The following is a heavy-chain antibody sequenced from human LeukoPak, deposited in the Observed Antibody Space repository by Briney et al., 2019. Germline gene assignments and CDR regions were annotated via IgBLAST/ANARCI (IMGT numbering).Heavy chain of an antibody. V-gene: IGHV4-34*01. J-gene: IGHJ6*02. CDR1: GGSFSGYY. CDR2: INHSGST. CDR3: ARIGRYCSSTSCYRPVGERRGNYGMDV. Sequence: SETLSLTCAVYGGSFSGYYWSWIRQPPGKGLEWIGEINHSGSTNYNPSLKSRVTISVDTSKNQFSPKLSSVTAADTAVYYCARIGRYCSSTSCYRPVGERRGNYGMDVWGQGTTVTVSS. D-gene: IGHD2-2*01.